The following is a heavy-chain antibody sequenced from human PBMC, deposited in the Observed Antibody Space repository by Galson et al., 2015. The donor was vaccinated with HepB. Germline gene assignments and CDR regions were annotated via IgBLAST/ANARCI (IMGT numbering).Heavy chain of an antibody. CDR1: GGTFSSYA. CDR3: ARAGADCSSTSCYTNWFDP. Sequence: SVKVSCKASGGTFSSYAISWVRQAPGQGLEWMGGIIPIFGTANYAQKFQGRVTITADESTSAAYMELSSLRSEDTAVYYCARAGADCSSTSCYTNWFDPWGQGTLVTVSS. D-gene: IGHD2-2*02. CDR2: IIPIFGTA. V-gene: IGHV1-69*13. J-gene: IGHJ5*02.